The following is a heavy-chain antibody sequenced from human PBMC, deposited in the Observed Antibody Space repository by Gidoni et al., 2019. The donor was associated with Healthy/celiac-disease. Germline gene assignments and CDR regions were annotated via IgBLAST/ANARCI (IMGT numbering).Heavy chain of an antibody. J-gene: IGHJ2*01. CDR3: AASSYGSPRWYFDL. D-gene: IGHD5-18*01. CDR1: GGSISSGGYY. V-gene: IGHV4-31*01. Sequence: QVQLQESGPGLVKPSQTLSLTCTVSGGSISSGGYYWSWIRQHPGKGLAWIGYIYYSGSTYYNPSLKSLVTISVDTSKNQFSLKLSSVTAADTAVYYCAASSYGSPRWYFDLWGRGTLVTVSS. CDR2: IYYSGST.